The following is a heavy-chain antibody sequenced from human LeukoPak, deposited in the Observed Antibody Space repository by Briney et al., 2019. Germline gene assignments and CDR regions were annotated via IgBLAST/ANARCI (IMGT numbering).Heavy chain of an antibody. Sequence: GGSLRLSCAASGFTFSTYGMHWVRQAPGKGLEWVTFIWYDGSNKYYADSVKGRFTISRDNAKNSLYLQMNSLRAEDTAVYYCARAGFTFSDYFGSFFDYWGQGTLVTVSS. CDR1: GFTFSTYG. CDR3: ARAGFTFSDYFGSFFDY. CDR2: IWYDGSNK. V-gene: IGHV3-33*01. J-gene: IGHJ4*02. D-gene: IGHD3-10*01.